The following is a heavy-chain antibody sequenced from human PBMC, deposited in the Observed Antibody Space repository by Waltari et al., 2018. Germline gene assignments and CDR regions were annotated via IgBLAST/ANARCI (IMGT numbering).Heavy chain of an antibody. CDR2: INHSGST. V-gene: IGHV4-34*01. CDR3: ARGGVRGVPFVGY. J-gene: IGHJ4*02. CDR1: RGPFSVYD. Sequence: QLQLQHCGAGLLKHSATLYLTGAVPRGPFSVYDRRWIRQPPGKGLEWIGEINHSGSTNYNPSLKSRVTISVDTSKNQFSLRLSSVTAADTAVYYCARGGVRGVPFVGYWGQGTLVTVSS. D-gene: IGHD3-10*01.